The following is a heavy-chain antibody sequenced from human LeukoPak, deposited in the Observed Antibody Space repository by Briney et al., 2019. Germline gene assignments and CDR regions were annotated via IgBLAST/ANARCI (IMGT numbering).Heavy chain of an antibody. J-gene: IGHJ4*02. V-gene: IGHV1-69*02. D-gene: IGHD4-17*01. CDR3: ARGNHGDYYFDY. Sequence: SVKVSCKASGGTFSSYTISWVRQAPGQGLEWMGRIIPILGIANYARKFQGRVTITADKSTSTAYMELSSLRSEDTAVYYCARGNHGDYYFDYWGQGTLVTVSS. CDR1: GGTFSSYT. CDR2: IIPILGIA.